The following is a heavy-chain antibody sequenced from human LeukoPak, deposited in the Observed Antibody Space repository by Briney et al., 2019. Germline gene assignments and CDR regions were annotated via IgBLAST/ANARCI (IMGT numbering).Heavy chain of an antibody. CDR3: AKGDILTGYYSPQGNYYGMDV. Sequence: GRSLRLSCAASEFTFSSDGMHWVRQAPGKGLEWVAVISYDGSNKYYADSVKGRFTISRDNSKNTLYLQMNSLRAEDTAVYYCAKGDILTGYYSPQGNYYGMDVWGKGTTVTVSS. CDR2: ISYDGSNK. J-gene: IGHJ6*04. V-gene: IGHV3-30*18. D-gene: IGHD3-9*01. CDR1: EFTFSSDG.